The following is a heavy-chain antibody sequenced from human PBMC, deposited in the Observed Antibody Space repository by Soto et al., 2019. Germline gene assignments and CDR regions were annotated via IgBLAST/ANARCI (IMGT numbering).Heavy chain of an antibody. Sequence: QVQLQESGPGLVKPSQTLSLTCTVSGGSISSGGYYWSWIRQHPGKGLEYIGYIHNSGTTYYNPSLQSRVTISMDTSKNHFSLKLSSVTAADTAVYYCARDRRDWVDPWGQGTLVTVSS. CDR1: GGSISSGGYY. CDR3: ARDRRDWVDP. V-gene: IGHV4-31*03. J-gene: IGHJ5*02. CDR2: IHNSGTT.